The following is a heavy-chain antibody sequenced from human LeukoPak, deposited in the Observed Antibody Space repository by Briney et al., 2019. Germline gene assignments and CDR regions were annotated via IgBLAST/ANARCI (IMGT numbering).Heavy chain of an antibody. CDR3: AKVGCSGGSCYLFRYYYYYYMDV. CDR2: ISDRGGST. J-gene: IGHJ6*03. V-gene: IGHV3-23*01. CDR1: GFTFSSYG. Sequence: GGSLRLSCAASGFTFSSYGMSWVRQGPGKGLEWVSAISDRGGSTYYADSVKGRFTISRDNSKNTLYLQMNSLRAEDTAVYYCAKVGCSGGSCYLFRYYYYYYMDVWGKGTTVTVSS. D-gene: IGHD2-15*01.